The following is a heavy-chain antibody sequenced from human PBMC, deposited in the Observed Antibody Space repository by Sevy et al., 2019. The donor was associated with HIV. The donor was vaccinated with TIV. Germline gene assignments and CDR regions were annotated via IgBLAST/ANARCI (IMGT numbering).Heavy chain of an antibody. CDR3: ATAREYYEDNSGDFDY. V-gene: IGHV1-24*01. D-gene: IGHD3-22*01. CDR1: GHTLTEIS. Sequence: ASVKVSCKVSGHTLTEISMHWVRQTPGRGLEWMGRFDPEDGETIYAQKFQGRITMTEDTSTDTAYLELSSLRSEDTAVYYCATAREYYEDNSGDFDYWGPGTLVTVSS. CDR2: FDPEDGET. J-gene: IGHJ4*02.